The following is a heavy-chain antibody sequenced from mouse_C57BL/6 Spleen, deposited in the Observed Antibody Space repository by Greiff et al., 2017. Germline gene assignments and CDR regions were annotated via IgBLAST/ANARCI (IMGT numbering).Heavy chain of an antibody. CDR3: ARYGNYAYYFDY. J-gene: IGHJ2*01. CDR1: GYAFSSYW. Sequence: VQLQQSGAELVKPGASVKISCKASGYAFSSYWMNWVKQRPGKGLEWIGQIYPGDGDTNYNGKFTGKATLTADKSSSTAYMQLSSLTSEDSAVYFCARYGNYAYYFDYWGQGTTLTVSS. CDR2: IYPGDGDT. D-gene: IGHD2-1*01. V-gene: IGHV1-80*01.